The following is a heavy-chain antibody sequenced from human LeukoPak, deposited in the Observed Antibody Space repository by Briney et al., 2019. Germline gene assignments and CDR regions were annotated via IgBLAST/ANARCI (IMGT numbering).Heavy chain of an antibody. CDR2: ISSSSSTI. CDR3: ARQTGSGLFILP. CDR1: GFTFSSYS. V-gene: IGHV3-48*01. D-gene: IGHD3/OR15-3a*01. Sequence: GGSLRLSCAASGFTFSSYSMNWVRQAPGKGLEWVSYISSSSSTIYYADSVKGRFTISRDNAKNSLYLQMNSLRAEDTAVYYCARQTGSGLFILPGGQGTLVTVSS. J-gene: IGHJ4*02.